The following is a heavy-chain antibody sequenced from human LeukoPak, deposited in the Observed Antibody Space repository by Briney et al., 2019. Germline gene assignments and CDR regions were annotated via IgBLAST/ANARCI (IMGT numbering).Heavy chain of an antibody. D-gene: IGHD2-21*02. CDR3: TRDFPAYCGGDCSAGYDY. Sequence: GGSLRLSCAASGFTFSSYAMSWFRQAPGKGLEWVGFIRSKAYGGTTEYAASVKGRFTISRDDSKSIAYLQMNSLKTEDTAVYYCTRDFPAYCGGDCSAGYDYWGQGTLVTVSS. CDR2: IRSKAYGGTT. J-gene: IGHJ4*02. CDR1: GFTFSSYA. V-gene: IGHV3-49*03.